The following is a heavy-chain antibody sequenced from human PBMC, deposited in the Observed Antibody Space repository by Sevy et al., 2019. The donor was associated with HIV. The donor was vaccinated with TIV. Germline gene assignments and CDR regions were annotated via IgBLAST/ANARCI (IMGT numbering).Heavy chain of an antibody. Sequence: GGSLRLSCTVSGFIFSNFAMHWVRQAPGKGLEWVAVTSYDGSHKYYADSVKRRFTVSRDNSRNILSLEMSSLRRDDTAVYYCARGENDDEFFQYWGQGTLVTVSS. V-gene: IGHV3-30*04. D-gene: IGHD1-26*01. CDR3: ARGENDDEFFQY. CDR1: GFIFSNFA. CDR2: TSYDGSHK. J-gene: IGHJ1*01.